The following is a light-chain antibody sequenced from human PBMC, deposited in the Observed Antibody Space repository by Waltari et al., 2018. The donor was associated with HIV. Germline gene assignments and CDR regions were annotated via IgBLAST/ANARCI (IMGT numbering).Light chain of an antibody. Sequence: DIRMTQSPAYGSASVGDRITVTCRATQAIATWLAWYQQRPGKAPTLLIHGASNLQGGVPSRFRGSGSGTTFTLTVTNLQPEDFAIYFCQQTNSFPITFGQGTRLDNK. CDR1: QAIATW. V-gene: IGKV1D-12*01. CDR3: QQTNSFPIT. CDR2: GAS. J-gene: IGKJ5*01.